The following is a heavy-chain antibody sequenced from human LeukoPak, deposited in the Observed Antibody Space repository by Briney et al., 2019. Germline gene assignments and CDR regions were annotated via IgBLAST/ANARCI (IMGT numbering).Heavy chain of an antibody. CDR3: AKEGGYSGSYWGYYYYYMDV. CDR2: ISGSGGST. D-gene: IGHD1-26*01. V-gene: IGHV3-23*01. J-gene: IGHJ6*03. Sequence: PGGSLRLSCAASGFTFSSYAMHWVRQAPGKGLEWVSAISGSGGSTYYADSVKGRFTISRDNSKNTLYLQMNSLRAEDTAVYYCAKEGGYSGSYWGYYYYYMDVWGKGTTVTVSS. CDR1: GFTFSSYA.